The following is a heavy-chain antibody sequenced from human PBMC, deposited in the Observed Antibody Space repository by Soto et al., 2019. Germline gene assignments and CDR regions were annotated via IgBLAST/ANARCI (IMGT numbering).Heavy chain of an antibody. CDR1: GYTLTCYY. CDR3: ARDSEAVATIEDYYYGMDV. J-gene: IGHJ6*02. V-gene: IGHV1-2*04. D-gene: IGHD5-12*01. Sequence: GASVKVSSKASGYTLTCYYMHWVRQAPGQGLEWMGWINPNSGGTNYAQKFQGWVTMTRDTSISTAYMELSRLRSDDTAVYYCARDSEAVATIEDYYYGMDVWGQGTTVTVSS. CDR2: INPNSGGT.